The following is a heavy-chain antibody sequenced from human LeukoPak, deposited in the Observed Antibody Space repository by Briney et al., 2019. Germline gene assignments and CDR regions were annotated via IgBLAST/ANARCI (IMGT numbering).Heavy chain of an antibody. CDR1: GFSLSRSGEG. CDR3: AHRLHAYGEYDF. J-gene: IGHJ4*02. V-gene: IGHV2-5*01. CDR2: IYSSNID. Sequence: SGPTLVNPTQTLTLTCTFSGFSLSRSGEGVGWIRQPPGKALEWLARIYSSNIDLYSPSLRSRLTVSEDTSKSQVVLTMTNMDPVDTATYYCAHRLHAYGEYDFWGQGILVTVSS. D-gene: IGHD2/OR15-2a*01.